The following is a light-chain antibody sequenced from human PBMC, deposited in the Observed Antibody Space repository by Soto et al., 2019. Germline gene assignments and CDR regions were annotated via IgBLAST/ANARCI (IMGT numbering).Light chain of an antibody. J-gene: IGLJ3*02. CDR2: EVT. V-gene: IGLV2-14*01. CDR1: SSDVGGYNY. Sequence: QSALTQPASVSGSPGQSITISCIGTSSDVGGYNYVSWYQHHPGKVPKLMIYEVTNRPSGVSYRFSGSKSGNTASLTISGLQAEDEANYYCSSFRTGSTLVVFGGGTQLTVL. CDR3: SSFRTGSTLVV.